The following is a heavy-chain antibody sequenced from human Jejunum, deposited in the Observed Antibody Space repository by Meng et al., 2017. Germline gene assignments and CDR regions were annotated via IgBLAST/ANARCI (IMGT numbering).Heavy chain of an antibody. CDR1: GFTLSDSY. D-gene: IGHD5-18*01. CDR2: ISSSGTTI. J-gene: IGHJ4*02. Sequence: VQVVCSWGGLVKPGGSLRLSCAASGFTLSDSYMSWIRQAPGKGLEWVSYISSSGTTIYYADSVKGRFTISRDNAKNSLYLQMTSLRAEDTAIYYCVKALGYTYGYYFWGQGTLVTVSS. V-gene: IGHV3-11*01. CDR3: VKALGYTYGYYF.